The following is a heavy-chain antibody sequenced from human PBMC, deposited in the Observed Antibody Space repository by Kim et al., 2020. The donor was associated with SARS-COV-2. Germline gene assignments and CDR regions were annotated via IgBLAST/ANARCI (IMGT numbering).Heavy chain of an antibody. CDR3: ARTRGNDY. Sequence: GGSLRLSCAASGFTFSNYWMSWVRQAPGKGLEWVANIKQDGSDKYYVDSVKGRFIISRDNAKDSLYLQMNSLRAEDTAVYYCARTRGNDYWGQGTLVTVSS. CDR2: IKQDGSDK. CDR1: GFTFSNYW. V-gene: IGHV3-7*01. J-gene: IGHJ4*02. D-gene: IGHD3-16*01.